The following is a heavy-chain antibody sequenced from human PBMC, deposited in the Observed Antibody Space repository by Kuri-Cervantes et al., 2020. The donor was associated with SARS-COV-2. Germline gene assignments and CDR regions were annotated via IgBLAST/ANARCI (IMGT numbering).Heavy chain of an antibody. V-gene: IGHV5-51*01. CDR3: ARLTRAYNLGLFGMDI. CDR1: GYSFTSYW. D-gene: IGHD5-24*01. J-gene: IGHJ6*02. Sequence: GESLKISCKVSGYSFTSYWIGWVRQMPGKGLEWRGIIYPGDSDTRYSPSFQGQVTISADKSISTAYLQWSSLKASDTAMYYCARLTRAYNLGLFGMDIWGQGTTVTVSS. CDR2: IYPGDSDT.